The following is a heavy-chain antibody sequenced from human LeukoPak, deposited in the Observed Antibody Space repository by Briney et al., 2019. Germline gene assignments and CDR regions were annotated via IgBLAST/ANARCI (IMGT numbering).Heavy chain of an antibody. J-gene: IGHJ5*02. D-gene: IGHD1-20*01. CDR3: ARWSPRITKKGFDP. CDR1: GGSISSYY. CDR2: IYYSGST. V-gene: IGHV4-59*01. Sequence: SETLSLTCTVSGGSISSYYWSWIRQPPGKGLEWIGYIYYSGSTNYNPSLKSRVTISVDTSKNQFSLKLSSVTAADTAVYYCARWSPRITKKGFDPWGQGTLVTVSS.